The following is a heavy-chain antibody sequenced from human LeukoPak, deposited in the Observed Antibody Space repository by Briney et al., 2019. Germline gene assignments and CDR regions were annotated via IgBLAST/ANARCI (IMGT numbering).Heavy chain of an antibody. V-gene: IGHV1-2*02. CDR1: GYTFTGFY. CDR2: INPKSSDT. Sequence: ASVKVSCKAYGYTFTGFYIHWIRQAPGQGLEWMGWINPKSSDTNYAQKFLGRVTVTRDTSVSTAYMELSRLKSDDTAVYYCARGIDEYWGQGTLVTVSS. J-gene: IGHJ4*02. CDR3: ARGIDEY.